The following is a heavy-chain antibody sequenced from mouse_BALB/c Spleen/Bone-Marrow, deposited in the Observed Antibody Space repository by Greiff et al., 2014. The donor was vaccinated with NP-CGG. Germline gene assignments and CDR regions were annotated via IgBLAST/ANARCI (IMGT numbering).Heavy chain of an antibody. Sequence: HVQLKQSGAELVKPGASVKLSCKASGYTFTSYWMHWVKQRPGQGLEWIGEIYPSDSYTNYNEKFKGKATLTVDKSSSTAYMQLSSLTSEDSPVYYCACISGHIPWFASWGQATLVTVS. J-gene: IGHJ3*01. V-gene: IGHV1-69*02. CDR3: ACISGHIPWFAS. CDR1: GYTFTSYW. D-gene: IGHD1-3*01. CDR2: IYPSDSYT.